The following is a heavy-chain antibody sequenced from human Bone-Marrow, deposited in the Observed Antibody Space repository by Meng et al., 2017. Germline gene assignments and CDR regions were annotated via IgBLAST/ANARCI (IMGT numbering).Heavy chain of an antibody. CDR1: GGFFSGYY. CDR3: ARGRSSGWYRPEYFQH. J-gene: IGHJ1*01. D-gene: IGHD6-19*01. V-gene: IGHV4-34*01. Sequence: LQQVAAGLLKPSATLSLTCAISGGFFSGYYWSWIRQPPGKGLEWIGEINHSGSTNYNPSLKSRVTISVDTSKNQFSLKLSSVTAADTAVYYCARGRSSGWYRPEYFQHWGQGTLVTVSS. CDR2: INHSGST.